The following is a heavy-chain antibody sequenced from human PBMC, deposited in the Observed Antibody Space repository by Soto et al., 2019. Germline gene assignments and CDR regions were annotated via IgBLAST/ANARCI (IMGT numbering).Heavy chain of an antibody. D-gene: IGHD6-19*01. Sequence: SETLSLTCTVSGGSISSGYYYWSWIRQPPGKGLEWIGYIYYSGSTYYNPSRKSRVTISVDTSKNQFSLQLISVTAADTAVYYCARSSVAGTLVWFDPWGQGTLVTVSS. V-gene: IGHV4-30-4*01. CDR3: ARSSVAGTLVWFDP. CDR2: IYYSGST. CDR1: GGSISSGYYY. J-gene: IGHJ5*02.